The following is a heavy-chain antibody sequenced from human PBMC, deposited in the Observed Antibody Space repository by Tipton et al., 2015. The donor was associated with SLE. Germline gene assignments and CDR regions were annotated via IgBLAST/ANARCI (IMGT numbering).Heavy chain of an antibody. CDR1: GGSISSSSYY. D-gene: IGHD2-15*01. Sequence: TLSLTCTVSGGSISSSSYYWGGIRQPPGKGLEWIGSIYYSGSTYYNPSLKSRVTISVDTSKNQFSLKLSSVTAADTAVYCCARGRDIVVVVAATQKLDWFDPWGQGTLVTVSS. CDR3: ARGRDIVVVVAATQKLDWFDP. J-gene: IGHJ5*02. V-gene: IGHV4-39*01. CDR2: IYYSGST.